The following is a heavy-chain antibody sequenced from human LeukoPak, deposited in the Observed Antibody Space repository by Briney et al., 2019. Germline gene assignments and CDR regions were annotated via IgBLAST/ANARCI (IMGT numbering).Heavy chain of an antibody. CDR1: GFTFSSYE. D-gene: IGHD2-2*01. J-gene: IGHJ6*04. Sequence: PGGSLRLSCAASGFTFSSYEMNWVRQAPGKGLEWVSYISSSGSTIYYADSVKGRFTISRDNAKNSLYLQMNSLRAEDTAVYYCARVHSRDIVVVPAASRGIYYYGMDVWGKGTTVTVSS. CDR2: ISSSGSTI. CDR3: ARVHSRDIVVVPAASRGIYYYGMDV. V-gene: IGHV3-48*03.